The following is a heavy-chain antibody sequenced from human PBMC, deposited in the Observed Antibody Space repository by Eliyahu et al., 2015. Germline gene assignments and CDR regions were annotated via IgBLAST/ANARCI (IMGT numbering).Heavy chain of an antibody. Sequence: QVQLVQSGGGVVQPGRSLXLSCAASGFSFDSHALHWVRQAPGKELEWXASMSXDAGKKYYADSVKGRFAISRDNSMHTLYLQLSSLRPEDTAVYYCARDATVYSSDYYWGNFDHWGQGTLVTVSS. V-gene: IGHV3-30*09. CDR2: MSXDAGKK. CDR1: GFSFDSHA. J-gene: IGHJ4*02. CDR3: ARDATVYSSDYYWGNFDH. D-gene: IGHD2-21*02.